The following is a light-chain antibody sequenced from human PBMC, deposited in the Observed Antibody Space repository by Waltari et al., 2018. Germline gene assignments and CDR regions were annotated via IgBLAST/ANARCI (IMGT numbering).Light chain of an antibody. Sequence: QSVLTQPPSASGTPGQRVTISCSGRRSNTGNNYVFWYQPFPGTAPKLLIYRIYHRPSGVPDRFSGSKSGTSASLAISGLRSEDEADYYCAAWDDSLSVWVFGGGTKLTVL. CDR3: AAWDDSLSVWV. CDR2: RIY. CDR1: RSNTGNNY. J-gene: IGLJ3*02. V-gene: IGLV1-47*01.